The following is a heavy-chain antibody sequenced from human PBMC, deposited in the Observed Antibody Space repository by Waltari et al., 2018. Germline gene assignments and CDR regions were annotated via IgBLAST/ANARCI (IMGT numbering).Heavy chain of an antibody. CDR3: ARQFSSGWYSEY. J-gene: IGHJ4*02. D-gene: IGHD6-19*01. CDR2: INHSGST. CDR1: GGSISGYY. Sequence: QVQLQQWGAGLLKPSETLSPTCAVYGGSISGYYWGWIRQSPGKGLEWIGEINHSGSTNYNPSLKSRVTISVDTSKNQFSLKVSSVTAADTAVYYCARQFSSGWYSEYWGQGTLVTVSS. V-gene: IGHV4-34*01.